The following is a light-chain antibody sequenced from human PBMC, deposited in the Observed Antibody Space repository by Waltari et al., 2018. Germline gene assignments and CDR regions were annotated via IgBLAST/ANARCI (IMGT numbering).Light chain of an antibody. Sequence: EIVLTQSPGTLSLSPGERATLSCRASQSISRTLVWYQKKPGHAPRLLIYAASTRATGIPDRFSGSGSGTDFSLTISRLEPEDFAVYYCQHYLRLPVTFGQGTKVE. CDR3: QHYLRLPVT. CDR1: QSISRT. V-gene: IGKV3-20*01. CDR2: AAS. J-gene: IGKJ1*01.